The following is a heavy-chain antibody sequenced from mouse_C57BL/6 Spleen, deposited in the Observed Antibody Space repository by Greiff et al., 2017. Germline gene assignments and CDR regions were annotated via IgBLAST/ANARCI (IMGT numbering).Heavy chain of an antibody. CDR2: ISSGGDYI. CDR3: TRDRGSSSYWYFDV. V-gene: IGHV5-9-1*02. Sequence: DVMLVESGEGLVKPGGSLKLSCAASGFTFSSYAMSWVRQTPEKRLEWVAYISSGGDYIYYADTVKGRFTISRDNARNTLYLQMSSLKSEDTAMYYCTRDRGSSSYWYFDVWGTGTTVTVSS. J-gene: IGHJ1*03. D-gene: IGHD1-1*01. CDR1: GFTFSSYA.